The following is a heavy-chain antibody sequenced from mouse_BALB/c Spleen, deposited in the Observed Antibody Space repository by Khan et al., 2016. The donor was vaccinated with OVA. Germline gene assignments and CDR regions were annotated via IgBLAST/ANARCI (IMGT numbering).Heavy chain of an antibody. V-gene: IGHV3-2*02. Sequence: QLEESGPGLVKPSQSLSLTCTVTGYSITSDYAWNWIRQFPGNKLEGMGFISYSGNTKYNPSLKSRFSITRDTAKNQFFLQLNSVTTEDTATYYCARVYGGDFDYWGQGTSLTVSS. CDR1: GYSITSDYA. CDR3: ARVYGGDFDY. CDR2: ISYSGNT. D-gene: IGHD1-1*01. J-gene: IGHJ2*02.